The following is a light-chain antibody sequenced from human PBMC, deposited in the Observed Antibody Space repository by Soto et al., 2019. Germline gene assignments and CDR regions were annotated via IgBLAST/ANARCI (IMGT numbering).Light chain of an antibody. CDR2: DAS. CDR3: QQCSSWPRT. Sequence: EIVLTQSPATLSLSPGERATLSCRASQSVSSYLAWYQQKPGQAPRLLIYDASNRATGIPARFSGSGSGTDFTLTISGLEPDDFAVYYCQQCSSWPRTFGQGTRLEIK. V-gene: IGKV3-11*01. J-gene: IGKJ5*01. CDR1: QSVSSY.